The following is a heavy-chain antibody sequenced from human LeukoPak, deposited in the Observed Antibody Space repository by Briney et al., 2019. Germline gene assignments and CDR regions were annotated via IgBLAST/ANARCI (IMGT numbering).Heavy chain of an antibody. CDR1: GYTLTAYY. J-gene: IGHJ3*02. CDR3: ARPYYESSGLYVDAFDI. V-gene: IGHV1-2*06. D-gene: IGHD3-22*01. CDR2: IKPNSGGT. Sequence: ASVKVSCKASGYTLTAYYLHWVRQAPGQGLEWMGRIKPNSGGTTYAQKFQGRVTMTRDTSIGTAYMELSSLRSDDTALYYCARPYYESSGLYVDAFDIWGQGTMVTVSS.